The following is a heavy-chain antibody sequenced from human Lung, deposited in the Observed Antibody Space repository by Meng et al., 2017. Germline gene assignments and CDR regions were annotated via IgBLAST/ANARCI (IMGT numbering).Heavy chain of an antibody. CDR1: GFTFGDYA. Sequence: GESLKISCTASGFTFGDYAMSWFRQAPGKGLEWVGFIRSKAYGGTTEYAASVKGRFTISRDDSKSIAYLQMNSLKTEDTAVYYCTRVRGSVSYYDHWGQGTLVTVSS. D-gene: IGHD3-10*01. CDR2: IRSKAYGGTT. V-gene: IGHV3-49*03. J-gene: IGHJ4*02. CDR3: TRVRGSVSYYDH.